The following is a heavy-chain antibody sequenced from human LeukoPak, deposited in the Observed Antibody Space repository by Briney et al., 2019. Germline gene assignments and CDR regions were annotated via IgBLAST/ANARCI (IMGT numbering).Heavy chain of an antibody. CDR2: ISYDGSNK. J-gene: IGHJ4*02. CDR3: ARPGAGTYDY. CDR1: GFTFSSYA. V-gene: IGHV3-30*04. Sequence: PGRSLRLSCAASGFTFSSYAMHWVRQAPGKGLEWVAVISYDGSNKYYADSVKGRFTISRDNAKNSLYLQMNSLRAEDTAVYYCARPGAGTYDYWGQGTLVTVSS. D-gene: IGHD1-1*01.